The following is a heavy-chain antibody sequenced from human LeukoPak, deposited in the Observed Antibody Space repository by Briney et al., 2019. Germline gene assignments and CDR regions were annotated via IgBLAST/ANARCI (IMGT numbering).Heavy chain of an antibody. J-gene: IGHJ1*01. D-gene: IGHD2-2*01. CDR3: ARDDIVVVPAAMSFQH. Sequence: SVKVSCKASGGTFSSYAISWVRQAPGQGLEWMGRIIPILGIANYAQKFQGRVTMTRDTSTSTVYMELSSLRSEDTAVYYCARDDIVVVPAAMSFQHWGQGTLVTVSS. CDR1: GGTFSSYA. CDR2: IIPILGIA. V-gene: IGHV1-69*04.